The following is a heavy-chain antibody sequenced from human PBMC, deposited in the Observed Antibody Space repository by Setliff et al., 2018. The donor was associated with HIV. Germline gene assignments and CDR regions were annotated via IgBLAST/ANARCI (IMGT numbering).Heavy chain of an antibody. Sequence: PGGSLRLSCAASGFTFSSYAMSWVRQAPGKGLEWVSAISGSGGSTFYADSLKGRFTISRDNSKNTLYLQMNSLRAEDTAVYYCAKTLPTLYPPHDYYFAMDVWGQGTTVTV. CDR3: AKTLPTLYPPHDYYFAMDV. CDR1: GFTFSSYA. CDR2: ISGSGGST. D-gene: IGHD2-15*01. J-gene: IGHJ6*02. V-gene: IGHV3-23*01.